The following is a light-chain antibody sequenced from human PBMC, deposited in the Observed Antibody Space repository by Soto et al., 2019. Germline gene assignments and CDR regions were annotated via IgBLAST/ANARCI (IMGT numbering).Light chain of an antibody. CDR2: DAS. Sequence: DIQMTQYPSPLSASVGDRVTITCRASQTISTYLNWYQQKPGKAPRLLIYDASSLLSGVPSRFSGSGSGTDFTLTIASLQPEDFSTYYCQQSDSTPYTFGQGTKVDI. V-gene: IGKV1-39*01. J-gene: IGKJ2*01. CDR3: QQSDSTPYT. CDR1: QTISTY.